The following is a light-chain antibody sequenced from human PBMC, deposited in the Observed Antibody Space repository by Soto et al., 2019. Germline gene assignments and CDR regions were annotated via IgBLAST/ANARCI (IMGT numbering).Light chain of an antibody. Sequence: QSALTQPASVSGSPGQSITISCTGTSSDVGNYIFVSWYRQHPGKAPKLMIYDINNRPSGVSNRFSGSKSGNTASLTISGLQAEDEADYYCNSFTDSSLYVFGTGTKLTVL. CDR2: DIN. CDR1: SSDVGNYIF. CDR3: NSFTDSSLYV. V-gene: IGLV2-14*01. J-gene: IGLJ1*01.